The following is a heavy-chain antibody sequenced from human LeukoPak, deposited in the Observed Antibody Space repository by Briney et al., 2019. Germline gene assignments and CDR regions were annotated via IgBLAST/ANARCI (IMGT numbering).Heavy chain of an antibody. J-gene: IGHJ4*02. Sequence: GGSLRLSCAASGFTFSSYGMHWVRQAPGKGLEWVAVISYDGGNKYYADSVKGRFTISRDNSKNTLYLQMNSLRAEDTAVYYCAKDQKWLRLGFDYWGQGTLVTVSS. V-gene: IGHV3-30*18. CDR3: AKDQKWLRLGFDY. CDR2: ISYDGGNK. D-gene: IGHD5-12*01. CDR1: GFTFSSYG.